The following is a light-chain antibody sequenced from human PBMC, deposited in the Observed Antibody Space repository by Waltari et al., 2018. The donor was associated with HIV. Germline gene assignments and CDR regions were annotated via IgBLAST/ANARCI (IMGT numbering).Light chain of an antibody. CDR3: GSYSTGSALVV. V-gene: IGLV2-14*03. CDR2: AVI. Sequence: QSALTQPPSVSGSPGQSITITCTGAISDIGTSDHVSWYQQHPGRAPKLLIYAVIHRPSGVSNRFSASKSGNTASLTISGLQSDDEADYYCGSYSTGSALVVFGGGTKVTVL. CDR1: ISDIGTSDH. J-gene: IGLJ3*02.